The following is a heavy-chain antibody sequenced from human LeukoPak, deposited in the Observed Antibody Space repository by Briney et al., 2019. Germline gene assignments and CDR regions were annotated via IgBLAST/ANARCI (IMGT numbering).Heavy chain of an antibody. CDR1: GYTFTSYG. J-gene: IGHJ4*02. V-gene: IGHV1-18*04. CDR2: ISAYNGNT. D-gene: IGHD3-10*01. Sequence: ASVKVSCKASGYTFTSYGISWVRQAPGQGLEWMGWISAYNGNTNYAQKLQGRVTMTTDTSTSTAYMELRNLRSDDTAVYYCARDLGLLWFGEPFDYWGQGTLVTVSS. CDR3: ARDLGLLWFGEPFDY.